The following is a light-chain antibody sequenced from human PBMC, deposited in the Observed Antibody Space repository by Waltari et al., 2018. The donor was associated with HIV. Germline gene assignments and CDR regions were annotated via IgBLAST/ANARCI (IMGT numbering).Light chain of an antibody. CDR2: VNSDGSH. Sequence: QPVLPQPPSASGSLGASVKLTCPLSSGHSSNAIAWHPQQPEKGPRFLMKVNSDGSHNRGAGIPDRFSGSTYGAERYLTISSLQSEDEADYYCQTWGTGIAVFGGGTKLTVL. V-gene: IGLV4-69*01. CDR3: QTWGTGIAV. J-gene: IGLJ3*02. CDR1: SGHSSNA.